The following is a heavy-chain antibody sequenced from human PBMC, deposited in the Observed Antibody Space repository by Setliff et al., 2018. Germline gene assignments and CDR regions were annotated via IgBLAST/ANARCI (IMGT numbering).Heavy chain of an antibody. CDR1: GYRFTDYG. J-gene: IGHJ4*02. V-gene: IGHV1-18*01. CDR2: ISPHNGNT. CDR3: SRSVRFCTRTVCQRLPGDDI. D-gene: IGHD3-3*01. Sequence: ASVKVSCKASGYRFTDYGVSWVRQAPGKGLEWVGWISPHNGNTYYAPKLEGRVTMTTDTSSTTAYLELSSLRSDDTAIYFCSRSVRFCTRTVCQRLPGDDIWGQGTLVTVSS.